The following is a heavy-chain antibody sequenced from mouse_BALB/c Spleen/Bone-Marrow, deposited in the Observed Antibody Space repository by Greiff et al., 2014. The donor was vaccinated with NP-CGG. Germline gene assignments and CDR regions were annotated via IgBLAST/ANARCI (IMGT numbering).Heavy chain of an antibody. J-gene: IGHJ2*01. CDR3: ARPLYDGYYP. CDR2: ILPGSGST. D-gene: IGHD2-3*01. Sequence: VKLMESGGELMKPGASVKISCKATGYTFSSYWIEWVKQRPGHGLEWIGEILPGSGSTSYNEKFKGKATFTADTSSNTAYMQLSSLTSEDSAVYYCARPLYDGYYPWGQGTTLTVSS. V-gene: IGHV1-9*01. CDR1: GYTFSSYW.